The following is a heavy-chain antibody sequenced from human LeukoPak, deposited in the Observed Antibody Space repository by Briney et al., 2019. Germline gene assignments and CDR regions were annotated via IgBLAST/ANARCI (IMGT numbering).Heavy chain of an antibody. D-gene: IGHD5-24*01. CDR1: AYTFTGYY. CDR2: INPNSGGT. Sequence: ASVNVSCKASAYTFTGYYMHWVRQAPGQGLEWMGWINPNSGGTNYAQKFQGRVTMTRDTSISTAYMELSRLRSDDTAVYYCAREGSRDGYNLGYDYWGQGTLVTVSS. V-gene: IGHV1-2*02. CDR3: AREGSRDGYNLGYDY. J-gene: IGHJ4*02.